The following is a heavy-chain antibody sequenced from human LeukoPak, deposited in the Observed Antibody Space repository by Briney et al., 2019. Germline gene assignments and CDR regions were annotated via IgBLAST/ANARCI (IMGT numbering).Heavy chain of an antibody. V-gene: IGHV3-23*01. CDR3: AKDPSAAAVVYYFDY. CDR2: ISGSGGST. J-gene: IGHJ4*02. Sequence: GGSLRLYCAASGFTVSSNYMSWVRQAPGKGLEWVSAISGSGGSTYYADSVKGRFTISRDNSKNTLYLQMNSLRAEDTAVYYCAKDPSAAAVVYYFDYWGQGTLVTVSS. CDR1: GFTVSSNY. D-gene: IGHD2-15*01.